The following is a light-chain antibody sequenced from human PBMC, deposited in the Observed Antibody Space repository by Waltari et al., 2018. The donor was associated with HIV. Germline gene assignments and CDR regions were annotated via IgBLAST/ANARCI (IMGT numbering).Light chain of an antibody. CDR3: AAWDDGLSAYV. CDR2: RNN. CDR1: SSSIGSNY. V-gene: IGLV1-47*01. J-gene: IGLJ1*01. Sequence: QSVLTQPPSASGTPGQRVTISCSGSSSSIGSNYVYWYQQLPGTAPKLLIYRNNHRPSGGPDRFSCSKSGATAALAVRRLLSAEEADYYCAAWDDGLSAYVFGTGTKVTVL.